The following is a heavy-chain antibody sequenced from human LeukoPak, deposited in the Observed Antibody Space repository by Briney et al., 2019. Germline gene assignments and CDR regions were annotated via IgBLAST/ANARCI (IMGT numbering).Heavy chain of an antibody. J-gene: IGHJ6*03. Sequence: GGSLRLSCAASGFTFDDYTMPWVRQPPGKGLEWISLITWDGGTTYYADSVRGRFTISRDNSKNSLFLRMNSLRPEDTALYYCARDRTAEAGNDYYMGVWGNGTTVIVSS. CDR1: GFTFDDYT. CDR2: ITWDGGTT. CDR3: ARDRTAEAGNDYYMGV. D-gene: IGHD6-13*01. V-gene: IGHV3-43*01.